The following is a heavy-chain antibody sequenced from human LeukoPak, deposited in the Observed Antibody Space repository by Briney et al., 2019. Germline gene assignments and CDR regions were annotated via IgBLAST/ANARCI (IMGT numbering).Heavy chain of an antibody. V-gene: IGHV3-33*01. D-gene: IGHD1-1*01. J-gene: IGHJ4*02. CDR3: ARDWKTNSFDY. Sequence: GGSLRLSCAESEFTSTTYGMHWVRQAPGKGLEWVAFIYYDGSNIYYADYVKGRFTISRDISKNTLYLQMDSLRAEDTAIYYCARDWKTNSFDYWGQGTLVTVSS. CDR2: IYYDGSNI. CDR1: EFTSTTYG.